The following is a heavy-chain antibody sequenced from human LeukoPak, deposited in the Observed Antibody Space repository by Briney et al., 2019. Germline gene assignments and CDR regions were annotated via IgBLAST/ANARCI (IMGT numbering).Heavy chain of an antibody. D-gene: IGHD3-3*01. CDR2: IYTSGST. J-gene: IGHJ6*03. CDR1: GGSISSYY. Sequence: SETLSLXCTVSGGSISSYYWRWIRQAAGKGLESIGRIYTSGSTNYNPSLKSRVTMSVDTSKNQFSLKLSSVTAADTAVYYCARESTYYDFWSGTYYYYMDVWGKGTTVTVSS. CDR3: ARESTYYDFWSGTYYYYMDV. V-gene: IGHV4-4*07.